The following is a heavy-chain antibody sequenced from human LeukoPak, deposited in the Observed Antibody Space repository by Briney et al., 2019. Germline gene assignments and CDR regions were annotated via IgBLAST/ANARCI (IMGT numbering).Heavy chain of an antibody. J-gene: IGHJ4*02. Sequence: GGSLRLSCAASGFTVSSTYMSWVRQAPGKGLEWVSVMYSGGATHYADSVKGRFTISRDNSKNTLYLQTNSLRADDTAVYYCAREMRFGQNAPGGQGTLVIVSS. V-gene: IGHV3-53*01. D-gene: IGHD3-10*01. CDR2: MYSGGAT. CDR3: AREMRFGQNAP. CDR1: GFTVSSTY.